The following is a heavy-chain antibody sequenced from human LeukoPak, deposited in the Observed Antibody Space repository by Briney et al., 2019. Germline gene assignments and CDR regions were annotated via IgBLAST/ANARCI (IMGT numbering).Heavy chain of an antibody. V-gene: IGHV3-48*01. D-gene: IGHD3-10*01. CDR1: GFTFSSYA. CDR3: ARADYYGSGNYYTYDY. J-gene: IGHJ4*02. Sequence: GGPLRLSCAASGFTFSSYAMNWVRQAPGKGLEWVSYIRSSSSTMYYADSVKGRFTISRDNAKNSLFLQMNSLRAEDTAVYYCARADYYGSGNYYTYDYCGQGTLVTVSS. CDR2: IRSSSSTM.